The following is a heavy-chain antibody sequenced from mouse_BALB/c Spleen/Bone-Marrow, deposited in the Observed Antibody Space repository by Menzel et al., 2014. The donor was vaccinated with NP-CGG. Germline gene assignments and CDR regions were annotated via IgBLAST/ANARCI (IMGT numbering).Heavy chain of an antibody. CDR2: IDPANGNT. Sequence: EVQLQQSGAELVKPGASVKLSCTASGFNIKDTYMHWVKQRPEQGLEWIGRIDPANGNTKYDPKFQGKATITADTSSNTAYLQLSSLTSGDTAVYYCALYYDYVVGYWGQGTTLTASS. D-gene: IGHD2-4*01. CDR1: GFNIKDTY. CDR3: ALYYDYVVGY. J-gene: IGHJ2*01. V-gene: IGHV14-3*02.